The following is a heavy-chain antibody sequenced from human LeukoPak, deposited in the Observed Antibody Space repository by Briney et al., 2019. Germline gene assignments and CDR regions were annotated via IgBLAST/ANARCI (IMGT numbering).Heavy chain of an antibody. CDR1: GGPISSISYY. CDR3: AKNGQSGFSFDP. V-gene: IGHV4-39*07. D-gene: IGHD1-26*01. Sequence: PSETLSLTCTVSGGPISSISYYWGWIRQPPGKGLEWIGTIYYSGSTYYNPSLKSRVTISVDTSNNQFSLKLSSVTAADTAVYYCAKNGQSGFSFDPWGQGTLVTVSS. J-gene: IGHJ5*02. CDR2: IYYSGST.